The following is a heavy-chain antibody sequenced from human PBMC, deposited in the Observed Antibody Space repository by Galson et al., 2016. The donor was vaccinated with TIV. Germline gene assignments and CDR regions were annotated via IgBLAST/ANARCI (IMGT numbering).Heavy chain of an antibody. CDR2: ITSKTYGATT. V-gene: IGHV3-49*03. J-gene: IGHJ3*02. CDR3: TRTAMGSTRNAFDI. D-gene: IGHD1-1*01. Sequence: SLRLSCAASGFTFGHYAVNWFRQAPGKGLEWVGFITSKTYGATTEYAASVKGRFTISRDESRNIAYLQMNSLKTEETAVYYCTRTAMGSTRNAFDIWGQGTVVTVSS. CDR1: GFTFGHYA.